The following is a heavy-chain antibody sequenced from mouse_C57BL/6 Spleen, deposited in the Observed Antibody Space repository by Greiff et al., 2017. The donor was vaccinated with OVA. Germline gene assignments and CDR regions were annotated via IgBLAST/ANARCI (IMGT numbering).Heavy chain of an antibody. CDR3: ASITTVVARAMDY. Sequence: VQLQQPGAELVKPGASVKLSCKASGYTFTSYWMHWVKQRPGQGLEWIGMIHPNSGSTNYNEKFKSKATLTVDKSSSTAYMQLSSLTSEDSAVYYGASITTVVARAMDYWGQGTSVTVSS. CDR1: GYTFTSYW. D-gene: IGHD1-1*01. CDR2: IHPNSGST. J-gene: IGHJ4*01. V-gene: IGHV1-64*01.